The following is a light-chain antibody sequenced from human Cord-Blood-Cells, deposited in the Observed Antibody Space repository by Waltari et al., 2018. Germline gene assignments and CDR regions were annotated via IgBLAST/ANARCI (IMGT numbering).Light chain of an antibody. J-gene: IGLJ2*01. CDR2: GDN. CDR3: QSYDSSNHVV. Sequence: NFMLTQPHSVSESPGKTVTISCTGSSGSIASNYVQWYQQRPGSAPTTVIYGDNQRPSGGPERFSGSIDSSSNSASLTISGLKTEDEADYYCQSYDSSNHVVFGGGTKLTVL. V-gene: IGLV6-57*02. CDR1: SGSIASNY.